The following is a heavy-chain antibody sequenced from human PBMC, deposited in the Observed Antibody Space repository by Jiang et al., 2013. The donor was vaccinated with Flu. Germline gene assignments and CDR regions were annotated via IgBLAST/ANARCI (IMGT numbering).Heavy chain of an antibody. CDR2: ISAYNGNT. D-gene: IGHD6-19*01. V-gene: IGHV1-18*04. Sequence: KVSCKASGYTFTSYGISWVRQAPGQGLEWMGWISAYNGNTNYAQKLQGRVTMTTDTSTSTAYMELRSLRSDDTVVYYCARADGSGWDLNWFDPWGQGTLVTVSS. J-gene: IGHJ5*02. CDR3: ARADGSGWDLNWFDP. CDR1: GYTFTSYG.